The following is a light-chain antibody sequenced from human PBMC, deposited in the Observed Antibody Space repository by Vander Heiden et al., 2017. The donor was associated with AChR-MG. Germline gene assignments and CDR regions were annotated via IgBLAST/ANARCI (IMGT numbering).Light chain of an antibody. CDR3: MQALQTPPYT. CDR2: LGS. CDR1: QSLLHSNGYNY. Sequence: DIVMTQSLLSLPVTPGEPASISCRSSQSLLHSNGYNYLDWYLQKPGQSPQLLIYLGSNRASGVPDRFSGSGSGTDFTLKISRVEAEDVGVYYCMQALQTPPYTFGQGTKLGIK. J-gene: IGKJ2*01. V-gene: IGKV2-28*01.